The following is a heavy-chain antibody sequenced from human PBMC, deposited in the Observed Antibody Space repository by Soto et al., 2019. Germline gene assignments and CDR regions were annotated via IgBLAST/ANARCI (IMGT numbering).Heavy chain of an antibody. Sequence: EVQLLESGGGLVQPGGSLRLSCAASGFTFSTYAMSWVRQAPGKGLEWVSTITTSGGNTYYADSVQGRFTISRDNSKNTLYLQMNSLRAEDTAVYYCAWRYCTNGVCYTNYYYYIDVWGKGTTVTVSS. CDR3: AWRYCTNGVCYTNYYYYIDV. V-gene: IGHV3-23*01. D-gene: IGHD2-8*01. CDR1: GFTFSTYA. J-gene: IGHJ6*03. CDR2: ITTSGGNT.